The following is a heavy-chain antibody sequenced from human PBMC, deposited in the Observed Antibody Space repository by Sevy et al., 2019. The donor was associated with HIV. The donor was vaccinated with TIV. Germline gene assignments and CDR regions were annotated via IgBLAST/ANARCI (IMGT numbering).Heavy chain of an antibody. CDR2: IIPIFGAT. CDR3: ARAEKAVTGTAFDY. D-gene: IGHD6-19*01. Sequence: ASVKVSCKASGGTCYSYAISWVRQAPGQGLEWMGGIIPIFGATNYAQKFQGRVTITADESTSAAYMELSSLRSEDTAVYYCARAEKAVTGTAFDYWGQGTLVTVSS. J-gene: IGHJ4*02. V-gene: IGHV1-69*13. CDR1: GGTCYSYA.